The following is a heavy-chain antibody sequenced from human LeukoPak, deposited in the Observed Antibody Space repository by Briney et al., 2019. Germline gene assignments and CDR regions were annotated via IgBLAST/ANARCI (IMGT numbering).Heavy chain of an antibody. Sequence: GGSLRLSCAASGFTFSSYGVHWVRQAPGKGLEWVAVIWYDGSNKNHADSVKGRFTISRDNSKNTLYLQMNSLRAEDTAVYYCARVVAPGGNVDSYGMDVWGQGTTVTVSS. CDR3: ARVVAPGGNVDSYGMDV. J-gene: IGHJ6*02. V-gene: IGHV3-33*01. CDR1: GFTFSSYG. D-gene: IGHD1-1*01. CDR2: IWYDGSNK.